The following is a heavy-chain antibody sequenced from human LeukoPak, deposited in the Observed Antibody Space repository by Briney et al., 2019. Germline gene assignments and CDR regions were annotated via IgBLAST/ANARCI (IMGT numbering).Heavy chain of an antibody. J-gene: IGHJ5*02. CDR3: ARDSGSYVAGDRAFDP. D-gene: IGHD1-26*01. V-gene: IGHV1-18*01. CDR1: GYTFTSYG. Sequence: ASVKVSCKASGYTFTSYGISWVRQAPGQRLEWMGWISAYNGNTNYAQKLQGRVTMTTDTSTSTAYMELRSLRSDDTAVYYCARDSGSYVAGDRAFDPWSQGTLVTVSS. CDR2: ISAYNGNT.